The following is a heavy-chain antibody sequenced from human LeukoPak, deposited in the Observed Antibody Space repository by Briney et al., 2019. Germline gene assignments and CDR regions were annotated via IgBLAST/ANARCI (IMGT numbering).Heavy chain of an antibody. CDR1: GHTFSSYG. Sequence: GGSLRLSCAASGHTFSSYGMPWVRQATGKGLEWVAVISYDGSKKHYADSVKGRFTISRDNSTNTLYLQMNSLRAEDAAVYYCAKDQGTVLVWFGDVDYWGQGTLVTVSS. CDR2: ISYDGSKK. D-gene: IGHD3-10*01. CDR3: AKDQGTVLVWFGDVDY. J-gene: IGHJ4*02. V-gene: IGHV3-30*18.